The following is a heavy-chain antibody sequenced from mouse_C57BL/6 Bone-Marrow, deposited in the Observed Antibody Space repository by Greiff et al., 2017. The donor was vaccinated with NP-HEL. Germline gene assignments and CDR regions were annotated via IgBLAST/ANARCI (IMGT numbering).Heavy chain of an antibody. CDR2: IDPSGSYT. V-gene: IGHV1-50*01. Sequence: VQLQQSGAELVKPGASVKLSCKASGYTFTSYWMQWVKQRPGQGLEWIGEIDPSGSYTNYNQKFKGKATLTVDTSSSTAYMQLSSLTSEDSAVYYCASQGVTGGWDYWGQGTTLTVSS. CDR3: ASQGVTGGWDY. CDR1: GYTFTSYW. D-gene: IGHD2-3*01. J-gene: IGHJ2*01.